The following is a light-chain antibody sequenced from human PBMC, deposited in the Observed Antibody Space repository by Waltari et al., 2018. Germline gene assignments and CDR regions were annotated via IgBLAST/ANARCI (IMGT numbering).Light chain of an antibody. CDR2: ALS. V-gene: IGKV1-12*01. CDR3: QQSRAFPPT. J-gene: IGKJ3*01. Sequence: EIQMTQSPSSVSASVGDRVTITCRAGQDISGALAWYQQKPGQAPNLLIYALSTLQTGVPPWFSGSGSGTEFTLTIRSLPPEDLWTYYCQQSRAFPPTFSPGTNVEIK. CDR1: QDISGA.